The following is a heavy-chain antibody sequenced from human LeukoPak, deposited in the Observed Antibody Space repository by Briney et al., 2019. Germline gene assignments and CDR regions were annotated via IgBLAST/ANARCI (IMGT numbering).Heavy chain of an antibody. J-gene: IGHJ6*03. CDR3: ARAFPDYYYYYMDV. CDR2: INWNGGST. CDR1: GFTFDNYG. V-gene: IGHV3-20*04. Sequence: PGGSLRLSCAASGFTFDNYGMSWVRQAPGKGLEWVSGINWNGGSTGYADSVKGRFTISRDNAKNSLYLQMNSLRAEDTALYYCARAFPDYYYYYMDVWGKGTTVTVSS.